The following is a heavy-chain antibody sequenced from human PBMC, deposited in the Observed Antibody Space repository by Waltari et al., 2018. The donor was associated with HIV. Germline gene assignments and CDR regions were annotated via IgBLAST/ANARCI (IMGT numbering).Heavy chain of an antibody. V-gene: IGHV3-15*01. J-gene: IGHJ4*02. Sequence: EVQLVESGGGLVKPGGSLRLSCAASGFTFSNAWMSWVRQAPGKGLEWVGRIKSKTGGGTTDYAAPVKGRFTISRDDSKNTLYLQMNSLKTEDTAVYYCTTAYYYDSSGYYSVFDYWGQGTLVTVSS. CDR3: TTAYYYDSSGYYSVFDY. CDR2: IKSKTGGGTT. CDR1: GFTFSNAW. D-gene: IGHD3-22*01.